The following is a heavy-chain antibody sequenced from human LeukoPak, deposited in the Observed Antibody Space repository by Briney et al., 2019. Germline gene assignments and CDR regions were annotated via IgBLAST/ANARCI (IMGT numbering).Heavy chain of an antibody. CDR1: GRSISSGSYS. Sequence: RASETLSLTCTVSGRSISSGSYSWSWLRQPAGKGLEWIGRIYTSGSTNSNPSPKRRVTITVDTPKNQFYLKVSSVTAADTAVYYCARVGYSGYESIYYYYYYMDVWGKGTTVTVSS. V-gene: IGHV4-61*02. J-gene: IGHJ6*03. CDR3: ARVGYSGYESIYYYYYYMDV. D-gene: IGHD5-12*01. CDR2: IYTSGST.